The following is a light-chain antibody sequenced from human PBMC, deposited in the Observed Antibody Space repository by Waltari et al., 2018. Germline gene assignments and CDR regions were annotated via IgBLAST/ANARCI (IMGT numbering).Light chain of an antibody. CDR3: CSYAGSTTSSVV. Sequence: QSALTQPASVSGSPGQSITISCTGSSRDVGGDSLVRWYQQHPGKAPKLMIYAVTKRPSGVSHRFSGSKSGNTASLTISGLQTEDEADYYCCSYAGSTTSSVVFGTGTKVIVL. J-gene: IGLJ1*01. V-gene: IGLV2-23*02. CDR1: SRDVGGDSL. CDR2: AVT.